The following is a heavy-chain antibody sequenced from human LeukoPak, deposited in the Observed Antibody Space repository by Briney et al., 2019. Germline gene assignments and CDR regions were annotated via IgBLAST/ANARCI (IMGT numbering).Heavy chain of an antibody. CDR1: GGSISSYY. CDR3: ASFWGCSSTSCYGEDY. V-gene: IGHV4-59*08. CDR2: IYYSGST. Sequence: PSETLSLTCTVSGGSISSYYWSWIRQPPGKGLEWIGYIYYSGSTNYNPSLKSRVTISVDTSKNQFSLKLSSVTAADTAVYYCASFWGCSSTSCYGEDYWGQGTLVTVSS. D-gene: IGHD2-2*01. J-gene: IGHJ4*02.